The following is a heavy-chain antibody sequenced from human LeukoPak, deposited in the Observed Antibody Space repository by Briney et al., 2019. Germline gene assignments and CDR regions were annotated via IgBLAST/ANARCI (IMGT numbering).Heavy chain of an antibody. CDR2: ISGGGGST. Sequence: SGGSLRLSCAASGFAFSSYAMSWVRQTPGKGLEWVSAISGGGGSTYYADSVKGRFTISRDNSKDTLYLQMNSLRAEDTAVYYCAKVSSSGWYAPFDYWGQGTLVTVSS. J-gene: IGHJ4*02. D-gene: IGHD6-19*01. V-gene: IGHV3-23*01. CDR3: AKVSSSGWYAPFDY. CDR1: GFAFSSYA.